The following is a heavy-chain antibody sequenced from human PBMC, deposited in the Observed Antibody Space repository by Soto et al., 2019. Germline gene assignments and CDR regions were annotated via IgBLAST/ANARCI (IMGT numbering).Heavy chain of an antibody. CDR1: GFTFSSYS. CDR3: ARDPNYYDSSGYYDC. J-gene: IGHJ4*02. Sequence: NPGGSLRLSCAASGFTFSSYSINWVRQAPWKGLEWVSSISSSSSYIYYADSVKGRFTISRDKAKNSLYLQMNSLRAEDTAVYYCARDPNYYDSSGYYDCWGQGTLVTVCS. D-gene: IGHD3-22*01. CDR2: ISSSSSYI. V-gene: IGHV3-21*01.